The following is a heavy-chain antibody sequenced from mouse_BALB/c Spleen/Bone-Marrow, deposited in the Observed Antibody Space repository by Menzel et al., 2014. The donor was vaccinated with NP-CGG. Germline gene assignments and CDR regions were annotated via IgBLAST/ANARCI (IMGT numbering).Heavy chain of an antibody. J-gene: IGHJ2*01. V-gene: IGHV1-7*01. D-gene: IGHD1-1*01. CDR3: TVFICEYYIDY. CDR2: INPSTGYS. Sequence: VQLQQSGAELAKPGASVKMSCKASGYTFTSYWMNWVKQRHGKGLEWIGYINPSTGYSEYNQKFEDKATLTADKSSSTAYMHLSSLTAEYSAVYCCTVFICEYYIDYWGQGTTLTVSS. CDR1: GYTFTSYW.